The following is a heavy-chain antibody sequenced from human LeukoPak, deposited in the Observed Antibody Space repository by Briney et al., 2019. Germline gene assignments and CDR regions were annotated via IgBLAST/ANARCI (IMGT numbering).Heavy chain of an antibody. V-gene: IGHV4-38-2*01. J-gene: IGHJ4*02. CDR2: IYHSGST. D-gene: IGHD2-15*01. CDR1: GYSISSGYY. CDR3: ANRVCSGGSCYPGYFDY. Sequence: PSETLSLTCAVSGYSISSGYYWGWIRQPPGKGLEWIGSIYHSGSTYYNPPLKSRVTISVDTSKNQFSLKLSSVTAADTAVYYCANRVCSGGSCYPGYFDYWGQGTLVSVSS.